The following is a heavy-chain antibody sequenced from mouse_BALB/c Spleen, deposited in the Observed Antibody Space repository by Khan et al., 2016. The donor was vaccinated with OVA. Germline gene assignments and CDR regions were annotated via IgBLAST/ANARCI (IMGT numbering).Heavy chain of an antibody. CDR2: ISSGGHYI. J-gene: IGHJ3*01. Sequence: EVALVESGGDLVKPGGSLKLSCAASGFTFSTYGMSWVRQTPDMRLEWVATISSGGHYIYYPDSVKGRFTISRDNAKNTLYLQMSSLKSEDTAIYYCARLAYYYNSEGFAYWGQGTLVTVSA. CDR3: ARLAYYYNSEGFAY. D-gene: IGHD1-1*02. V-gene: IGHV5-6*01. CDR1: GFTFSTYG.